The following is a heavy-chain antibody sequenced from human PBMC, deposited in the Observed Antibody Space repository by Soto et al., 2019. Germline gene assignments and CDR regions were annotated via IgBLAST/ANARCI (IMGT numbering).Heavy chain of an antibody. Sequence: PGGSLRLSCTASGFTFGDYAMSWVRQAPGKGLEWVGFIRSKAYGGTTEYAASVKGRFTISRDDSKSIAYLQMNSLKTEDTAVYYCTRDDNDYGDYWSDYWGQGTLVTVSS. CDR1: GFTFGDYA. V-gene: IGHV3-49*04. J-gene: IGHJ4*02. D-gene: IGHD4-17*01. CDR2: IRSKAYGGTT. CDR3: TRDDNDYGDYWSDY.